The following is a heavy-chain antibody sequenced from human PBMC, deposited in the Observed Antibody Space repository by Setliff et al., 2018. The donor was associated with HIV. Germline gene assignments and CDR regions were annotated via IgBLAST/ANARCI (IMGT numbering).Heavy chain of an antibody. V-gene: IGHV4-39*01. D-gene: IGHD3-3*01. Sequence: SETLSLTCGVSGYYWGWVRQAPGGGLEWIGSVYYSGSTYYNPSLKSRVTISLDTSKNQLSLRLTSMTASDTAVYYRARSQPDTIFGVVIFDYWGQGKMVTVSS. CDR3: ARSQPDTIFGVVIFDY. CDR1: GYY. J-gene: IGHJ4*02. CDR2: VYYSGST.